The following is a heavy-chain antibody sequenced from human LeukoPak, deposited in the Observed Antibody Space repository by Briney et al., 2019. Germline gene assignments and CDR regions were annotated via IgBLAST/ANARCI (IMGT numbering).Heavy chain of an antibody. D-gene: IGHD2-15*01. CDR2: MYYSGST. CDR3: ARRVTMTRRPNCSGFDP. V-gene: IGHV4-39*07. J-gene: IGHJ5*02. Sequence: SETLSLTCTVSGGSISSSPYYWGWIRQPPGKGLEWIGSMYYSGSTYYNPSLKSRVTISVDTSKNQFSLKLSSVTAADTAVYYCARRVTMTRRPNCSGFDPWGQGTLVTVSS. CDR1: GGSISSSPYY.